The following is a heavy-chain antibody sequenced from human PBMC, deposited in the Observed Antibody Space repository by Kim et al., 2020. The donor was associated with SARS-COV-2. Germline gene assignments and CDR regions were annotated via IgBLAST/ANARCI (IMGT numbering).Heavy chain of an antibody. CDR1: GFTFNSYS. J-gene: IGHJ3*02. V-gene: IGHV3-74*01. CDR3: RRARRSDTFDI. CDR2: ITSDGSTT. Sequence: GGSLRLSCAASGFTFNSYSMHWVRQVPGEGLVWVSHITSDGSTTTYADSVKGRFTVSRVNAENTLYLQMNSLRAEDTAVYYCRRARRSDTFDIWGQGTMFTVSS.